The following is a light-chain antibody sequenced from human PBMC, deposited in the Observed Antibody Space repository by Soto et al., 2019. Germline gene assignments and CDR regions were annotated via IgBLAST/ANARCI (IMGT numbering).Light chain of an antibody. CDR3: QQYKNWPPLT. Sequence: EIVMTQSPATLSVSPGERATFSCRASQSVSINLAWYQQKPGQAPRLLIYGASTRATGIPARFSGSGSGTEFTLTISSLQSEDFAVYYCQQYKNWPPLTFGGGTKVEIK. J-gene: IGKJ4*01. CDR1: QSVSIN. CDR2: GAS. V-gene: IGKV3-15*01.